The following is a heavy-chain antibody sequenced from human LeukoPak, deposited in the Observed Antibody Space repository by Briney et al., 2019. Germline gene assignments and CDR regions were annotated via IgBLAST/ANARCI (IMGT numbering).Heavy chain of an antibody. D-gene: IGHD3-10*01. Sequence: GGSLRLSCAASGFNFRSYWMHWVRQAPGKGLVWVSRIKSDGSSTSYADSVKGRLTISRDNAKNTLYLQMNSLRDEDTAVYYCARDSRFGKLLIPYFDYWGQGTLVTVSS. CDR2: IKSDGSST. CDR3: ARDSRFGKLLIPYFDY. CDR1: GFNFRSYW. J-gene: IGHJ4*02. V-gene: IGHV3-74*01.